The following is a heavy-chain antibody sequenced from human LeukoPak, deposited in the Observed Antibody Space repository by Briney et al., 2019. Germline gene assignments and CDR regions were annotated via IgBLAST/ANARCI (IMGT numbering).Heavy chain of an antibody. CDR1: GYTFDNFY. D-gene: IGHD1-14*01. J-gene: IGHJ4*02. V-gene: IGHV1-2*02. CDR3: ARDEGSTYNQLDY. CDR2: INGNDGST. Sequence: ASVKVSCKASGYTFDNFYIHWVRQAPGQGPEWMGWINGNDGSTKYAQKFQGRITMTRVTVISTVYMDLSGLRPDDTATYYCARDEGSTYNQLDYWGQGTLVTVSS.